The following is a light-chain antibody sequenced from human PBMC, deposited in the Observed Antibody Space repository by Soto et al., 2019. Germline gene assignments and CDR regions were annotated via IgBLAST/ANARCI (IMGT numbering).Light chain of an antibody. CDR1: QSISHW. Sequence: DIQMTQSPSTLSPSAGDRVTITCRASQSISHWLAWYQQKPGKTPKLLIYEVSILESGVPPRFSGSGSETEFTLTINSLQPDDIATYYCQQYSGYPWTFGQGTKVEIK. V-gene: IGKV1-5*01. J-gene: IGKJ1*01. CDR2: EVS. CDR3: QQYSGYPWT.